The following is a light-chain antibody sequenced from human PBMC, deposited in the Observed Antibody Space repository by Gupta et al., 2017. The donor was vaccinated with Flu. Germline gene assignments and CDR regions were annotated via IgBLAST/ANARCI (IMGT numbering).Light chain of an antibody. CDR1: SSDVGRSNS. J-gene: IGLJ1*01. CDR2: DVS. V-gene: IGLV2-14*01. CDR3: SSYTSTNTFYV. Sequence: QSALTPPASVSGSPGPSINISCTGTSSDVGRSNSVSWYRQHPGKAPNLIIYDVSSRPSGVSSRFSGSKSGNTASLTISGLQAEDETDYYCSSYTSTNTFYVVGTGTKVTVL.